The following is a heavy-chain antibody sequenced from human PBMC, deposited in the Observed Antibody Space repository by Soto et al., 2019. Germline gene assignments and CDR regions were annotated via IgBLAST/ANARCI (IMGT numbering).Heavy chain of an antibody. CDR1: GGTFSSYA. V-gene: IGHV1-69*01. Sequence: QVQLVQSGAEVKKPGSSVKVSCKASGGTFSSYAISWVRQAPGQGLAWMGGIIPIFGTANYAQKFQGRVTITADETTSTADMELSSLRSEDTAVYYCARDEEYYYDSSGYYGRYFQHWGQGTLVTVSS. CDR2: IIPIFGTA. D-gene: IGHD3-22*01. CDR3: ARDEEYYYDSSGYYGRYFQH. J-gene: IGHJ1*01.